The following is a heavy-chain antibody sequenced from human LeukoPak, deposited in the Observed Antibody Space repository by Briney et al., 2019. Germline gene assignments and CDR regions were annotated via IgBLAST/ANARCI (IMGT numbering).Heavy chain of an antibody. Sequence: SETLSLTCTVSGGSISSYYWSWIRQPPGKGLEWIGYIYYSGSTNYNPSLKSRVTISVDTSKNQFSLKLSSVTAADTAVYYCARSEPHGNSPCGVLSEPFDYWGQGTLVTVSS. CDR2: IYYSGST. V-gene: IGHV4-59*08. CDR3: ARSEPHGNSPCGVLSEPFDY. CDR1: GGSISSYY. J-gene: IGHJ4*02. D-gene: IGHD1-14*01.